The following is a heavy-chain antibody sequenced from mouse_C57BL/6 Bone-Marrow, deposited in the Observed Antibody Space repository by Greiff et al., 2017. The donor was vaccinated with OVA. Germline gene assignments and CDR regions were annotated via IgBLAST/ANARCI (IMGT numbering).Heavy chain of an antibody. CDR2: INPNNGGT. V-gene: IGHV1-26*01. D-gene: IGHD5-1-1*01. J-gene: IGHJ2*01. CDR1: GYTFTDYY. CDR3: ARYTPIDY. Sequence: EVQLQQSGPELVKPGASVKISCKASGYTFTDYYMNWVKQSHGKSLEWIGDINPNNGGTSYNQKFKGKATLTVDKSSSTAYMELRSLTSEDSAVYYCARYTPIDYWGQGTTLTVSS.